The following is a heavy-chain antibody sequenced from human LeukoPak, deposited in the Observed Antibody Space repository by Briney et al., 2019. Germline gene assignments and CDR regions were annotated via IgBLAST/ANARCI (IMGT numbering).Heavy chain of an antibody. D-gene: IGHD1-26*01. CDR3: IKDMGFDLLKDAFHI. CDR2: ISWDSGSQ. V-gene: IGHV3-9*01. J-gene: IGHJ3*02. Sequence: GRSLRLSCVGTGFSLDDYDMHWVRQVPGKGLEWFSSISWDSGSQAYADSVKGRFTISRDNAKNSLFLEMNSLRPEDTAFYYCIKDMGFDLLKDAFHIWGQGTLVTVSS. CDR1: GFSLDDYD.